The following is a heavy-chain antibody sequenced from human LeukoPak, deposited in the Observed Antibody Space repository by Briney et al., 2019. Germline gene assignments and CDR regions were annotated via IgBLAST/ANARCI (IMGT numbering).Heavy chain of an antibody. D-gene: IGHD3-10*01. Sequence: GGSLRLSCAASGFTFSSYGMHWVRQAPGKGLEWVAVISYDGSNKYYADSVKGRFTISRDNSKNTLYLQMNSLRAEDTAVYYCARDCTYYYGSGSYFVCYYYGMDVWGQGTTVTVSS. CDR3: ARDCTYYYGSGSYFVCYYYGMDV. CDR2: ISYDGSNK. CDR1: GFTFSSYG. V-gene: IGHV3-30*03. J-gene: IGHJ6*02.